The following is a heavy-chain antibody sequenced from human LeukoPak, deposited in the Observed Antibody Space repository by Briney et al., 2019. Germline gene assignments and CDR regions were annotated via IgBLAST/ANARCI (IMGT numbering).Heavy chain of an antibody. Sequence: SETLSLTCTVSGGSISSYYWNWLRQPPGKGLEWIGYIYYSGGTNYNPSLKSRVTISVDTSNNQFSLKLSSVTAADTAVYYCARRVVAAAGNWYFDLWGRGTLVTVSS. J-gene: IGHJ2*01. CDR1: GGSISSYY. V-gene: IGHV4-59*08. D-gene: IGHD6-13*01. CDR3: ARRVVAAAGNWYFDL. CDR2: IYYSGGT.